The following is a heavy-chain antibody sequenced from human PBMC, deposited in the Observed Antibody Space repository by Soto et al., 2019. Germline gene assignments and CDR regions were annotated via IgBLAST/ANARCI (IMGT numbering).Heavy chain of an antibody. V-gene: IGHV3-30-3*01. CDR3: ATPGNYYYYYGMDV. J-gene: IGHJ6*02. CDR1: GFTFSSYA. Sequence: GGSLRLSCAASGFTFSSYAMHWVRQAPGKGLEWVAVISYDGSNKYYADSVKGRFTISRDNSKNTLYLQMNSLRAEDTAVYYCATPGNYYYYYGMDVWGQGTTVTVSS. CDR2: ISYDGSNK.